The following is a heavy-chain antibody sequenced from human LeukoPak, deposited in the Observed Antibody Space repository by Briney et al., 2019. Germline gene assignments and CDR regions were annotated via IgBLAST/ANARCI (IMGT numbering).Heavy chain of an antibody. J-gene: IGHJ4*02. V-gene: IGHV3-48*01. CDR1: GFTFSSYS. CDR2: ISSSSSTI. D-gene: IGHD6-13*01. Sequence: GGSLRLSCAASGFTFSSYSMNWVRQAPGKGLEWVSYISSSSSTIYYADSVKGRFTISRDNAKNSLYLQMNSLRVEDTAVYYCARDQTSSSWYGLGVDYWGQGTLVTVSS. CDR3: ARDQTSSSWYGLGVDY.